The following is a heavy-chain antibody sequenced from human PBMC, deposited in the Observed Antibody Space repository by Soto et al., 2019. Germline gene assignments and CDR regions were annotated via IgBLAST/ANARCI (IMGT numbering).Heavy chain of an antibody. CDR2: IRSKAYGGTT. V-gene: IGHV3-49*03. D-gene: IGHD3-10*01. Sequence: GGSLRLSCTASGFTFGDYAMSWFRQTPGKGLEWVGFIRSKAYGGTTEYAASVKGRFTISRVDSKSIAFLQMNSLKTEDTAMYYCTRSMVRGVIMYFDYWGQGTLVTVSS. CDR3: TRSMVRGVIMYFDY. CDR1: GFTFGDYA. J-gene: IGHJ4*02.